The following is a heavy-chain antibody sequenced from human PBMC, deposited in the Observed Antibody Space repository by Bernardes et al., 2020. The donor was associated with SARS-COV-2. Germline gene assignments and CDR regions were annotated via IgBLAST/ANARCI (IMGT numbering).Heavy chain of an antibody. D-gene: IGHD4-17*01. V-gene: IGHV3-33*08. CDR1: GFTFSNFG. CDR3: ARILHDYGEYVVRTWAGAYYYYGMDV. J-gene: IGHJ6*02. Sequence: GGSLRLSCAASGFTFSNFGMHWVRQSPGKGLQWVATIWYDGSKTFYADSVKGRFTISRDNSMNTLYLQMNSLRAEDSAVFYCARILHDYGEYVVRTWAGAYYYYGMDVWGQGTTVTVAS. CDR2: IWYDGSKT.